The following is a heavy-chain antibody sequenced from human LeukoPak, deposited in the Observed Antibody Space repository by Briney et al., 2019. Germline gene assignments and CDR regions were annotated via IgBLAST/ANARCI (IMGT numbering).Heavy chain of an antibody. J-gene: IGHJ4*02. CDR2: IYPGDSDA. CDR3: ARRRDLYSGSYYPFDY. Sequence: GESLKISCKGSGYSFTSYWIGWVRQMPGKGLKWMGIIYPGDSDARYSPSFQGQVTISADKSISTAYLQWSSLKASDTAMYYCARRRDLYSGSYYPFDYWGQGTLVAVSS. V-gene: IGHV5-51*01. CDR1: GYSFTSYW. D-gene: IGHD1-26*01.